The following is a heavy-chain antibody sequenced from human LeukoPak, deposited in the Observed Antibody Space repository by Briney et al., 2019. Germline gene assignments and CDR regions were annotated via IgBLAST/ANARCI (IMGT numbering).Heavy chain of an antibody. Sequence: SETLSLTCTVSGGSISSYYWSWIRQPAGKGLEWIGRIYTSGSTNYNPSLKSRVTMSVDTSKNQFSLKLSSVTAADTAVYFCARGDPAVTDGALDSWGQGTLVTVSA. J-gene: IGHJ4*02. CDR3: ARGDPAVTDGALDS. CDR2: IYTSGST. CDR1: GGSISSYY. D-gene: IGHD2-21*02. V-gene: IGHV4-4*07.